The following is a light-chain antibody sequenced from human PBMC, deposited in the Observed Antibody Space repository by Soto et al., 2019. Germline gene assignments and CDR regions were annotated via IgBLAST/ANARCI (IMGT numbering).Light chain of an antibody. CDR3: QHYGSSPPFT. V-gene: IGKV3-20*01. Sequence: EIVLTQSPGPLSLSPGERVTLSCRASQNVGDNYLAWYRQKPGQAPRILIYGASHRATGIPDRLSGSVSGTDFTLSISRLEREDFAVYYFQHYGSSPPFTFGPGIKVEIK. CDR1: QNVGDNY. J-gene: IGKJ3*01. CDR2: GAS.